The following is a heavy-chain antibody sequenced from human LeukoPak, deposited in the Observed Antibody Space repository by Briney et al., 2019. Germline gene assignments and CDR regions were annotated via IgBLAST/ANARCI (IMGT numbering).Heavy chain of an antibody. V-gene: IGHV3-21*01. CDR2: ISSSSSYI. CDR3: ARENVAAGDY. D-gene: IGHD6-13*01. CDR1: GFTFSSYS. J-gene: IGHJ4*02. Sequence: GGSLRLSCAASGFTFSSYSMNWVRQAPGKGLEWVSSISSSSSYISYADSVKGRFTISRDNAKNSLYLQMNSLRAEDTAVYYCARENVAAGDYWGQGTLVTVSS.